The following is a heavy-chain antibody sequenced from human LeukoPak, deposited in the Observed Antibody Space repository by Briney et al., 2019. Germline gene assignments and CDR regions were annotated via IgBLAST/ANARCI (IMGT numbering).Heavy chain of an antibody. D-gene: IGHD4-17*01. J-gene: IGHJ4*02. CDR2: IYSGGST. V-gene: IGHV3-66*01. Sequence: GGSLRLSCAASGFAVSSNYMSWVRQAPGKGLEWVSVIYSGGSTYYADSVKGRFTISRDNSKNTLYLQMNSLRAEDTAVYYCARTPKYGDYVSYWGQGTLVTVFS. CDR3: ARTPKYGDYVSY. CDR1: GFAVSSNY.